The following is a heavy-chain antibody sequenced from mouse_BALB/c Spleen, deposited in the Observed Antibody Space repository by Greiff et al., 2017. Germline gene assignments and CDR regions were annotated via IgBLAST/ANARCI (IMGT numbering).Heavy chain of an antibody. CDR1: GFAFSSYD. CDR3: ARQDDGYGNYAMDY. J-gene: IGHJ4*01. CDR2: ISSGGGST. Sequence: EVQVVESGGGLVKPGGSLKLSCAASGFAFSSYDMSWVRQTPEKRLEWVAYISSGGGSTYYPDTVKGRFTISRDNAKNTLYLQMSSLKSEDTAMYYCARQDDGYGNYAMDYWGQGTSVTVSS. V-gene: IGHV5-12-1*01. D-gene: IGHD2-3*01.